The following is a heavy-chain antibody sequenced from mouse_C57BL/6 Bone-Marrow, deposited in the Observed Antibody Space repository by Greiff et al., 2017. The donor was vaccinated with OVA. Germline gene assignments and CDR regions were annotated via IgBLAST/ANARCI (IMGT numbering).Heavy chain of an antibody. Sequence: QVQLQQPGAELVKPGASVKMSCKASGYTFTSYWITWVKQRPGQGLEWIGDIYPGSGSTNYNEKFKSKATLTVDTSYSTAYMQLSSLTSEDSAVYYCSSDRGTYYSNYAWFAYWGQGTLVTVSA. J-gene: IGHJ3*01. D-gene: IGHD2-5*01. V-gene: IGHV1-55*01. CDR1: GYTFTSYW. CDR3: SSDRGTYYSNYAWFAY. CDR2: IYPGSGST.